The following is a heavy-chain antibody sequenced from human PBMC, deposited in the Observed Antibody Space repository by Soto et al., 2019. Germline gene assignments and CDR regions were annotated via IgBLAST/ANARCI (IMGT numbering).Heavy chain of an antibody. Sequence: GGSLRLSCAASGFTFSSHAMSWVRQAPGKGLEWVSAISVGGGSTYYADSVKGRFTISRDNSKNTLSPQMNSPRAEDTAVYYCAKYERITIFGVVPTYYYYGMDVWGQGTTVTVSS. V-gene: IGHV3-23*01. CDR2: ISVGGGST. CDR3: AKYERITIFGVVPTYYYYGMDV. CDR1: GFTFSSHA. D-gene: IGHD3-3*01. J-gene: IGHJ6*02.